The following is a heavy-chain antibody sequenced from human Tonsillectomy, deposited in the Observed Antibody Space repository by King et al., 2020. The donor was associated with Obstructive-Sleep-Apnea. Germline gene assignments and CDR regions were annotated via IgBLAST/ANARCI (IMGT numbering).Heavy chain of an antibody. Sequence: VQLVESGGGLVQPGGSLRLSCAASGFTFSSYDMHWVRQATGKGLEWVSAIGTAGDTYYPGSVKGRFTISRENAKKSLYLQMNSLRAGDTAVYYCARGGTTIAVAGIRANYYYYYGMDVWGQGTTVTVSS. D-gene: IGHD6-19*01. J-gene: IGHJ6*02. CDR1: GFTFSSYD. V-gene: IGHV3-13*01. CDR2: IGTAGDT. CDR3: ARGGTTIAVAGIRANYYYYYGMDV.